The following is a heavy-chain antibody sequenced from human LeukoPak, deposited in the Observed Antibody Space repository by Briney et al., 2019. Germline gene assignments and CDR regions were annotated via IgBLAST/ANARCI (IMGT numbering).Heavy chain of an antibody. CDR1: GYSISRGYY. CDR2: VYHSGSA. Sequence: SETLSLTCSLSGYSISRGYYWGWIRQSPGKGLEWMGSVYHSGSAYYNPSLKSRVTISLETSKNQFSLKLSSVTAADTAVYYCAKMGAQNWGSFLRYFDIWGRGTLVTVSS. D-gene: IGHD7-27*01. V-gene: IGHV4-38-2*02. CDR3: AKMGAQNWGSFLRYFDI. J-gene: IGHJ2*01.